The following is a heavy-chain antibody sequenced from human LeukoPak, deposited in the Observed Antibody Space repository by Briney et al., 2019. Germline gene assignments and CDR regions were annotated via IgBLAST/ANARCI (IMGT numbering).Heavy chain of an antibody. V-gene: IGHV3-15*01. CDR1: GFTFSSYW. D-gene: IGHD3-22*01. J-gene: IGHJ4*02. CDR3: LYYFDSSDYKDS. Sequence: NSGGSLRLSCAASGFTFSSYWMSWVRQAPGKGLEWIGRIKSKTEGGTADYAAPVTGRFTISRDDSKKMVYLEMNSLKTDDTAVYYCLYYFDSSDYKDSWGQGTLVTVSS. CDR2: IKSKTEGGTA.